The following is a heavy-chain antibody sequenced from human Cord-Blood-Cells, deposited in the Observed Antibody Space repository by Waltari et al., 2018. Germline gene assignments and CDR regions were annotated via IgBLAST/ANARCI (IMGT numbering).Heavy chain of an antibody. Sequence: QVQPVQSGSELKKPGASVKVSCQASGYTFTSYAMNWVRQAPGPGLEWMGWINPNPGNPTYAKGYTGRFVFLLDTSVGTAYLQISSLKAEDTAVYYCARPPYCSGGSCYYYYGMDVWGQGTTVTVSS. V-gene: IGHV7-4-1*02. J-gene: IGHJ6*02. CDR2: INPNPGNP. CDR1: GYTFTSYA. D-gene: IGHD2-15*01. CDR3: ARPPYCSGGSCYYYYGMDV.